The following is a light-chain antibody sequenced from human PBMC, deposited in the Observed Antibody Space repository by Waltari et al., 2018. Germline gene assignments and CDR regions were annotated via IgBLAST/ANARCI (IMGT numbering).Light chain of an antibody. CDR1: SSDVGSHNL. J-gene: IGLJ2*01. V-gene: IGLV2-23*01. CDR2: EDT. Sequence: QSALTQPASVSGSPGQSITIPCPGTSSDVGSHNLVSWYQHNPGKAPKPMFYEDTKRPSGVSNRFSGSKSGNTASLTISGLQAEDEADYYCCSYAGGTASILLGGGTKLTVL. CDR3: CSYAGGTASIL.